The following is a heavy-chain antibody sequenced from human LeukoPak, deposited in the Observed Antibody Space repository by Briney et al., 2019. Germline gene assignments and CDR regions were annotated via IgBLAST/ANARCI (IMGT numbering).Heavy chain of an antibody. CDR2: IRSKTYGGTT. V-gene: IGHV3-49*04. CDR1: GFTFGDYA. J-gene: IGHJ4*02. D-gene: IGHD3-22*01. CDR3: TRDCLVPYDSSSYYY. Sequence: PGGSLRLSCTASGFTFGDYAMSWVRQAPGKGLEWVGFIRSKTYGGTTEYAASVKGRFTISRDDSKSIAYLQMNSLKTEDTAVYYCTRDCLVPYDSSSYYYWGQGTLVTVSS.